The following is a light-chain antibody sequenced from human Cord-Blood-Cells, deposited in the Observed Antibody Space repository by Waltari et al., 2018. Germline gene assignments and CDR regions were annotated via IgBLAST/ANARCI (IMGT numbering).Light chain of an antibody. CDR1: SDVGGYNY. CDR3: SSYAGSNNLV. CDR2: EVS. J-gene: IGLJ2*01. V-gene: IGLV2-8*01. Sequence: SDVGGYNYVSWYQQHPGKAPKLMIYEVSKRPSGVPDRFSGSKSGNTASLTVSGLQAEDEADYYCSSYAGSNNLVFGGGTKLTVL.